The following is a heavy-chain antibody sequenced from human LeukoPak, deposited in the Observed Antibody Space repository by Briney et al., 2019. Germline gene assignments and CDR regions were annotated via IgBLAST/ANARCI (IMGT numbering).Heavy chain of an antibody. V-gene: IGHV4-39*01. CDR2: IYSSGST. CDR1: GDSLSSSSYY. CDR3: ARRWFVDY. Sequence: SETLSLTCTVSGDSLSSSSYYWGWIRQPPGKGLEWIGNIYSSGSTNYNPSFKGRVTISVDTSKNQFSLKLSSVTAADTAVYYCARRWFVDYWGQGTLVTVSS. J-gene: IGHJ4*02. D-gene: IGHD3-10*01.